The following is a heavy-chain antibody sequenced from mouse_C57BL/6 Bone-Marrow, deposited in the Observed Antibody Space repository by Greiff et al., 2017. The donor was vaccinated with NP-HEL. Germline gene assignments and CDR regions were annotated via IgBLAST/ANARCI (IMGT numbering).Heavy chain of an antibody. J-gene: IGHJ2*01. CDR3: AGGNYDDY. V-gene: IGHV1-59*01. CDR1: GYTFTSYW. Sequence: QVQLQQPGAELVRPGTSVKLSCKASGYTFTSYWMHWVKQRPGQGLEWIGVIDPSDSYPNYNQKFKGKATLTVDTSSSTAYMQLSSLTSEDSAVYYCAGGNYDDYWGQGTTLTVSS. CDR2: IDPSDSYP.